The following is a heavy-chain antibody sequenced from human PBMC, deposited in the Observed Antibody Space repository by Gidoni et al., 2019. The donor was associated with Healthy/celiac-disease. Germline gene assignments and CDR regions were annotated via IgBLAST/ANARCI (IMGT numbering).Heavy chain of an antibody. J-gene: IGHJ6*02. CDR2: IYSGGST. CDR1: GFTVRSNY. D-gene: IGHD3-9*01. Sequence: EVQLVESGGGLVQPGGSLRLSCAASGFTVRSNYMSWVRQAPGKGLEWVSVIYSGGSTYYADSVKGRFTISRDNSKNTLYLQMNSLRAEDTAVYYCSAGLGQQDYYYYGMDVWGQGTTVTVSS. CDR3: SAGLGQQDYYYYGMDV. V-gene: IGHV3-66*01.